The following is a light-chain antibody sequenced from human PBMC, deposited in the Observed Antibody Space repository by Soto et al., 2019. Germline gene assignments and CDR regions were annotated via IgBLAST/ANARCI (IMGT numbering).Light chain of an antibody. Sequence: QSALTQPPSVSGAPGQRVTISCTGSSSNIGAGYDVHWYQQLPGTAPKLLIYGNSNRPSGVPDRFSGSKSGTSASLAITGLPAEDEADYYCQSYDSSLSSYVVGTGTKVTVL. J-gene: IGLJ1*01. CDR3: QSYDSSLSSYV. CDR2: GNS. CDR1: SSNIGAGYD. V-gene: IGLV1-40*01.